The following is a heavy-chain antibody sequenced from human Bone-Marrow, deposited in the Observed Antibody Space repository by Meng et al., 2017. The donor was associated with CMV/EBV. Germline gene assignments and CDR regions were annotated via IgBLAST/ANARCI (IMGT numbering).Heavy chain of an antibody. D-gene: IGHD6-19*01. J-gene: IGHJ4*02. CDR3: ARRSAVAHPVDY. V-gene: IGHV4-61*01. CDR2: IYYSGST. Sequence: SETLSLTCTVSGGSVSSGSYYWSWIRQPPGKGLEWIGYIYYSGSTNYNPSLKSRVTISVDTSKNQFSLKLSSVTAADTAVYYCARRSAVAHPVDYWGQGTLVTVSS. CDR1: GGSVSSGSYY.